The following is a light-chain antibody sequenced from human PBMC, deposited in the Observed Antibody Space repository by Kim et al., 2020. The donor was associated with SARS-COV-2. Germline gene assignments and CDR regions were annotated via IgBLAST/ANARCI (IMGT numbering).Light chain of an antibody. J-gene: IGKJ5*01. CDR3: LQDDTYPLT. CDR1: QGIGND. V-gene: IGKV1-6*01. CDR2: GAS. Sequence: IQMTQSPSSLSASVGDRVTITCRASQGIGNDLGWYQQKPGKAPKLLIYGASSLQSGVPSRFSGSGSGTDFTLTISSLQPEDFATYYCLQDDTYPLTFGQGTRLEIK.